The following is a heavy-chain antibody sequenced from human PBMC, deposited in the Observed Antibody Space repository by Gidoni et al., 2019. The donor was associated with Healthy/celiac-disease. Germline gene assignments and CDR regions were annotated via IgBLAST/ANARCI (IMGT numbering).Heavy chain of an antibody. CDR2: ISYDGSTK. V-gene: IGHV3-30*18. CDR1: GFTFSIYG. J-gene: IGHJ4*02. Sequence: QVQLVESGGGVVQPGRSLRLTGAASGFTFSIYGMQWVRKAPGKGLAWLAVISYDGSTKSYSASVTGRFTIPSDNSKNTLYLQMNSLRAEDTAVYSCAKDPGYERYRRYDILTGYGCFDYWGQGPLVTVSS. CDR3: AKDPGYERYRRYDILTGYGCFDY. D-gene: IGHD3-9*01.